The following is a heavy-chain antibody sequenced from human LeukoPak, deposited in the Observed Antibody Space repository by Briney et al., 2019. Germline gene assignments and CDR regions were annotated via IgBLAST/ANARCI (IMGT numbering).Heavy chain of an antibody. J-gene: IGHJ6*03. D-gene: IGHD3-22*01. V-gene: IGHV3-23*01. CDR2: ISGSGDST. CDR3: AKGSKLVVITRDHYMAV. Sequence: GGSLRLSCAASGFTFSNYAMSWVRQAPGKGLEWVSDISGSGDSTNYADSVKGRFTISRDNSKNTLYLQMNSLRAGDTAVYYCAKGSKLVVITRDHYMAVWGKGTTVTISS. CDR1: GFTFSNYA.